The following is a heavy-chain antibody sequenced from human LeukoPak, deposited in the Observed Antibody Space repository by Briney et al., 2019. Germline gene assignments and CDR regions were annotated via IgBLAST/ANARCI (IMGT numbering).Heavy chain of an antibody. Sequence: PGGSLRLSCAASGFTFSNYWMNWVRQAPGKGLEWVANMKQDGSEKYYVDSVKGRFTISRDNAKKSLYLQMYSPRAEDTAVYYCARDKEDSSGFPLGYWGQGTLVTVSS. V-gene: IGHV3-7*01. CDR3: ARDKEDSSGFPLGY. CDR2: MKQDGSEK. D-gene: IGHD3-22*01. J-gene: IGHJ4*02. CDR1: GFTFSNYW.